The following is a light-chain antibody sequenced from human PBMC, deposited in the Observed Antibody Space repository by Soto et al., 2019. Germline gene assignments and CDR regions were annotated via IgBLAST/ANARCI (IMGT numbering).Light chain of an antibody. CDR3: QQYLSLPLT. CDR1: QGISTF. V-gene: IGKV1-33*01. CDR2: AAS. Sequence: DLQMIQSPSSLSAFVGDRVTITCQATQGISTFLNWYQQKPGKAPKLLIYAASNLETGVPSRFSGSGSVTDFTFTISSLQSEDIATYYCQQYLSLPLTFGGGTKVEIK. J-gene: IGKJ4*01.